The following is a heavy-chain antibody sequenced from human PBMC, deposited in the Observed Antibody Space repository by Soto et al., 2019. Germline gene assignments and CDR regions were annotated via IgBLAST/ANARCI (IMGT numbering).Heavy chain of an antibody. J-gene: IGHJ6*02. CDR2: IIPIFGTA. CDR1: GGTFSSYA. V-gene: IGHV1-69*13. Sequence: VASVKVSCKASGGTFSSYAISWVRQAPGQGLEWMGGIIPIFGTANYAQKFQGRVTITADESTSTAYMELSSLRSEDTAVYYCASVAAIDTAYYYYGMDVWGQGTTVTVSS. D-gene: IGHD2-15*01. CDR3: ASVAAIDTAYYYYGMDV.